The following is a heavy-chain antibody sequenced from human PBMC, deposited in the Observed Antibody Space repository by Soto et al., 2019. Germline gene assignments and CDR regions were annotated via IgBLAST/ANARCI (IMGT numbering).Heavy chain of an antibody. CDR2: IYYSGST. J-gene: IGHJ4*02. CDR1: GGSISSYY. CDR3: ARAGLGGDGYKY. V-gene: IGHV4-59*01. Sequence: SETLSLTCTVSGGSISSYYWSWIRQPPGKGLEWIGYIYYSGSTNYNPSLKSRVTISVDTSKNQFSLKLSSVTAADTAVYYCARAGLGGDGYKYWGQGTMVTVSS. D-gene: IGHD3-16*01.